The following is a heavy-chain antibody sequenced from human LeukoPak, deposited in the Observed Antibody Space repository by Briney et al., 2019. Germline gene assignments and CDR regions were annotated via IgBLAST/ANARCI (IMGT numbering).Heavy chain of an antibody. CDR3: AKDRPLKGGFDP. CDR2: IRSNGINT. Sequence: HSGGSLRLSCEVSGFSLTTYCMLWVRQAPGKGLEWVAFIRSNGINTYHGDCVKGRFTIARDIPKSTLYLQMTSLTTEDTALYFCAKDRPLKGGFDPWGEGSLVIVS. V-gene: IGHV3-30*02. D-gene: IGHD3-16*01. CDR1: GFSLTTYC. J-gene: IGHJ5*02.